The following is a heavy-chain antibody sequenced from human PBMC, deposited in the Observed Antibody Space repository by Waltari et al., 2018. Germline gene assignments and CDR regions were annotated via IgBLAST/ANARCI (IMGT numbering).Heavy chain of an antibody. Sequence: QVQLVQSGAEVKKPGSSVKVSCKASGGTFSSYAISWVRQAPGQGLEWMGRIIPIVSTENYAQKFQGRVTITADKSTSTADMDLSSLGSEDTAVYYCARMYSSGWYSDWGQGTLVTVSS. CDR2: IIPIVSTE. J-gene: IGHJ4*02. CDR3: ARMYSSGWYSD. V-gene: IGHV1-69*08. CDR1: GGTFSSYA. D-gene: IGHD6-19*01.